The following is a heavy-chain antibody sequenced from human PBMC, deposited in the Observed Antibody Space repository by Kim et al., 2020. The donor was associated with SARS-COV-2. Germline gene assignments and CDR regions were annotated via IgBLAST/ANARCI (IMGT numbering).Heavy chain of an antibody. J-gene: IGHJ4*02. Sequence: DGETIYAQKFQGRVTMTEDTSTDTAYMELSSLGSEDTAVYYCATEPGLDYWGQGTLVTVSS. CDR2: DGET. V-gene: IGHV1-24*01. D-gene: IGHD1-1*01. CDR3: ATEPGLDY.